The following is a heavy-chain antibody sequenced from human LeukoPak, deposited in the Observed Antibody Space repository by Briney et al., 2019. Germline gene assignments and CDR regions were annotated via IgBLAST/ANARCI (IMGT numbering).Heavy chain of an antibody. V-gene: IGHV4-38-2*01. Sequence: SETLSLTCSVSGYSISSGYYWGWIRQPPGKGLEGVANVYRDGNTYHSPSLESRVTISVDTSKTLFSLKVSSLSAADTAVYYCVRLAALRGFYYYMDVWGKGTAVTVSS. CDR1: GYSISSGYY. D-gene: IGHD6-25*01. J-gene: IGHJ6*03. CDR2: VYRDGNT. CDR3: VRLAALRGFYYYMDV.